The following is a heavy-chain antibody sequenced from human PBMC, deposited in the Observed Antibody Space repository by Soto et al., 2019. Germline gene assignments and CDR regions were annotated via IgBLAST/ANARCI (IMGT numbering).Heavy chain of an antibody. Sequence: QVQLVQSGAEVKKPGSSVKVSCKASGGTFSNYGITWVRQAPGQGLGWMGGIVPIFGSINLAQKFRGRLTIKPDKSTSTVYMELNSLTSEDTAVYYCASRERVDAFDVWGQGTMVTVSS. CDR2: IVPIFGSI. J-gene: IGHJ3*01. CDR3: ASRERVDAFDV. D-gene: IGHD1-26*01. CDR1: GGTFSNYG. V-gene: IGHV1-69*06.